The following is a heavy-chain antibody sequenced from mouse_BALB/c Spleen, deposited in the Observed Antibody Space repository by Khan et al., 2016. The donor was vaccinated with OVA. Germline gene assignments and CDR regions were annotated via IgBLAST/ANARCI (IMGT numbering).Heavy chain of an antibody. CDR2: INPSDGGT. J-gene: IGHJ3*01. CDR3: TRSGWAAFAY. D-gene: IGHD1-1*02. CDR1: GYTFTSYY. V-gene: IGHV1S81*02. Sequence: QVQLQQPGAELVKPGASVKLSCKASGYTFTSYYMYWVKQRPGQGLEWIGGINPSDGGTNFTEKFKSKATLTVDTSSSTAYMQLSSLTSEDAADYYGTRSGWAAFAYWGQGTLVTVSA.